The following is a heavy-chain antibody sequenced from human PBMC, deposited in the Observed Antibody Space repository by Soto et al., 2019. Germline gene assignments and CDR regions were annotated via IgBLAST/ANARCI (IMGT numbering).Heavy chain of an antibody. CDR3: ASVYSSSPYYYYGMDV. Sequence: QVQLVQSGAEVKKPGSSVKVSCKASGGTFSSYAISWVRQAPGQGLEWMGGIIPIFGTANYAQKFQGRVTITADKSTSTAYEGLSSLKAEDTAVYYCASVYSSSPYYYYGMDVWGQVTTVTVSS. D-gene: IGHD6-13*01. V-gene: IGHV1-69*06. CDR1: GGTFSSYA. CDR2: IIPIFGTA. J-gene: IGHJ6*02.